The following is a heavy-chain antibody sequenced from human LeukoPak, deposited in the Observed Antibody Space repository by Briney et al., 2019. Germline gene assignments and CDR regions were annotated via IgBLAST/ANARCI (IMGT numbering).Heavy chain of an antibody. CDR2: IYYSEST. V-gene: IGHV4-59*01. CDR1: GGSISSYY. CDR3: ARDRGGDFDY. Sequence: SETLSLTCSVSGGSISSYYWSWIRQPPGKGLEWIGYIYYSESTNYNPSLKSRVTISVDTSKNQFSLKLSSVTAADTAVYYCARDRGGDFDYWGQGTLVTVSS. J-gene: IGHJ4*02. D-gene: IGHD3-16*01.